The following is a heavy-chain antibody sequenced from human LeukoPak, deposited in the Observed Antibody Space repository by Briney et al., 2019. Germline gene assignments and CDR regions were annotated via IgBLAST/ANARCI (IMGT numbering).Heavy chain of an antibody. D-gene: IGHD6-19*01. Sequence: SVKVSCKASGYTLTSYGISWVRQAPGQGLEWMGGIIPIFGTANYAQKFQGRVTITADESTSTAYMELSSLRSEDTAVYYCATSHSSGWYYFDYWGQGTLVTVSS. CDR3: ATSHSSGWYYFDY. CDR2: IIPIFGTA. CDR1: GYTLTSYG. V-gene: IGHV1-69*13. J-gene: IGHJ4*02.